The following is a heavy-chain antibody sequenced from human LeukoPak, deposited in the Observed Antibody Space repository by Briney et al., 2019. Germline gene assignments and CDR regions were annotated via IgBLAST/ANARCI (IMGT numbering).Heavy chain of an antibody. CDR2: ISSSSSYI. D-gene: IGHD1-1*01. Sequence: GGSLRLSCAASGFTFSSYSMNWVRRAPGKGLEWVSSISSSSSYIYYADSVKGRFTISRDNAKNSLYLQMNSLRAEDTAVYYCARAHQNWYYFDYWGQGTLVTVSS. CDR1: GFTFSSYS. J-gene: IGHJ4*02. CDR3: ARAHQNWYYFDY. V-gene: IGHV3-21*01.